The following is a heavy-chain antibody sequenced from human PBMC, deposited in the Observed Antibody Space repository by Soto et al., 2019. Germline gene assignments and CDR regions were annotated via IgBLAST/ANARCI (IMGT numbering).Heavy chain of an antibody. Sequence: PSETLSLTCTVSGGSISSGGYYWSWIRQHPGKGLEWIGYIYYSGSTYYNPSLKSRVTISVDTSKNQFSLKLSSVTAADTAVYYCARDRKVRGYGGNSEDYYSYGMDVWGQGTTVTVSS. D-gene: IGHD4-17*01. CDR2: IYYSGST. J-gene: IGHJ6*02. V-gene: IGHV4-31*03. CDR1: GGSISSGGYY. CDR3: ARDRKVRGYGGNSEDYYSYGMDV.